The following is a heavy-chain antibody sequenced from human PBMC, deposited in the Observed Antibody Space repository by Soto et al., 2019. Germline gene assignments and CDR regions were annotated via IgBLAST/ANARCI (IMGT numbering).Heavy chain of an antibody. J-gene: IGHJ6*02. CDR1: GFTFSSYA. D-gene: IGHD3-10*01. CDR2: ISYDGSNK. CDR3: ARENPSAWGEISRYYYYYGMDV. V-gene: IGHV3-30-3*01. Sequence: QVQLVESGGGVVQPGRSLRLSCAASGFTFSSYAMHWVRQAPGKGLEWVAVISYDGSNKYYADSVKGRFTISRDNSKNTLYLQMNSLRAEDTAVYYCARENPSAWGEISRYYYYYGMDVWGQGTTVTVSS.